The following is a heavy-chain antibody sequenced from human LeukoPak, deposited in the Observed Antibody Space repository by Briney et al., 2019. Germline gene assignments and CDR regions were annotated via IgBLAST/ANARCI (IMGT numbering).Heavy chain of an antibody. J-gene: IGHJ6*02. CDR2: ISAYNGNT. CDR3: ARERGLGVLRYFDWFQGSYYYGMDV. CDR1: GYTFTSYG. Sequence: GASVKVSCKASGYTFTSYGISWVRQAPGQGLEWMGWISAYNGNTNYAQKLQGRVTMTTDTSTSTAYMELRSLRSDDTAVYYCARERGLGVLRYFDWFQGSYYYGMDVWGQGTTVTVSS. V-gene: IGHV1-18*01. D-gene: IGHD3-9*01.